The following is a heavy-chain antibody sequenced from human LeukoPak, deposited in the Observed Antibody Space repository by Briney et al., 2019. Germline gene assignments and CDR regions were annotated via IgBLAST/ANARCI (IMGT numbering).Heavy chain of an antibody. V-gene: IGHV4-34*01. D-gene: IGHD5-24*01. CDR1: GGSFSGHY. Sequence: SSETLSLTCAVYGGSFSGHYWSWIRQPPGKGLEWIGEINHSGSTNQNPSLKSRVTISVDTSKNQVSLNLNSVTAADTAVYYCASVELATTNFDYWGQGTLVTVSP. J-gene: IGHJ4*02. CDR2: INHSGST. CDR3: ASVELATTNFDY.